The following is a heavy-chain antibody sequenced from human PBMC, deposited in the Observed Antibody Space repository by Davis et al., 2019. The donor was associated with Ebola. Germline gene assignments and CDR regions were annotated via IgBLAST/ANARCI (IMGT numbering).Heavy chain of an antibody. V-gene: IGHV1-18*04. CDR2: ISAYNGNT. D-gene: IGHD2-15*01. CDR1: GYTFTSYG. J-gene: IGHJ6*02. CDR3: ARDIVVVVAATDATHGMDV. Sequence: AASVKVSCKASGYTFTSYGISWVRQAPGQGLEWMGWISAYNGNTNYAQKLQGRVTMTTDTSTSTAYMELRSLRSEDTAVYYCARDIVVVVAATDATHGMDVWGQGTTVTVSS.